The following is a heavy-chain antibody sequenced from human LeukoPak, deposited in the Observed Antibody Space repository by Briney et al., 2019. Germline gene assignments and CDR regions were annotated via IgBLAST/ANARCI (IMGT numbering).Heavy chain of an antibody. J-gene: IGHJ4*02. CDR1: AFTFSTYA. Sequence: GGSLRLSCAASAFTFSTYAMSWVRQAPGKGLEWVSVISGSGAITYYADSVKGRFTISRDNSKNTLYLQMNSLRAEDTAVYYCAKSGYSYGRFDYWGQGTLVTVSS. V-gene: IGHV3-23*01. CDR3: AKSGYSYGRFDY. CDR2: ISGSGAIT. D-gene: IGHD5-18*01.